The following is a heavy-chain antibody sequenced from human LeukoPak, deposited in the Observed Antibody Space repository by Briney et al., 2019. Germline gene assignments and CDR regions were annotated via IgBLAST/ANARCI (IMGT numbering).Heavy chain of an antibody. D-gene: IGHD2/OR15-2a*01. V-gene: IGHV4-4*02. Sequence: SGTLSLTCAVSGGSISSSNWWSWVRQPPGKGLEWIGEIYHSGSTNYNPSLKSRVTISVDKSKNQFSLKLSSVTAADTAVYYCARGDYCYYYYYMDVWGKGTTVTVSS. CDR2: IYHSGST. CDR1: GGSISSSNW. J-gene: IGHJ6*03. CDR3: ARGDYCYYYYYMDV.